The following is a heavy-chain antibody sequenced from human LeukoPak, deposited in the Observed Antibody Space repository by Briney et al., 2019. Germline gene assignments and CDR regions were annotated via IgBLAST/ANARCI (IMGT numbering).Heavy chain of an antibody. D-gene: IGHD5-12*01. Sequence: GGSLRLSCAASGFTFSSYSMNWVRQAPGKGLEWVSAISGSGGSTYYADSVKGRFTISRDNSKNTLYLQMNSLRAEDTAVYYCAKAPYDLYYFDYWGQGTLVTVSS. CDR2: ISGSGGST. CDR3: AKAPYDLYYFDY. V-gene: IGHV3-23*01. CDR1: GFTFSSYS. J-gene: IGHJ4*02.